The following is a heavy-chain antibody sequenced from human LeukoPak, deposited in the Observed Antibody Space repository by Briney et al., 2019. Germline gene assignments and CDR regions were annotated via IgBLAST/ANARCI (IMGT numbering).Heavy chain of an antibody. CDR2: ISWDSGSQ. V-gene: IGHV3-9*01. Sequence: VRSLRLSCVGTGFSLDDYAMHWVRQVPGKGLEWVSSISWDSGSQAYADSVKGRFTISRDNAKNSLFLEMNSLRPEDTAFYYCIKDMGFDLLKDAFHIWGQGTLVTVSS. J-gene: IGHJ3*02. CDR1: GFSLDDYA. CDR3: IKDMGFDLLKDAFHI. D-gene: IGHD1-26*01.